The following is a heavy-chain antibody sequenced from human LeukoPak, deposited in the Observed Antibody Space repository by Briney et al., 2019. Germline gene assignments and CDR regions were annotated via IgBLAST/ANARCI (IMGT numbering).Heavy chain of an antibody. CDR2: ISAYNGNT. Sequence: ASVKVSRKASGYTFTSYGISWVRQAPGQGLEWMGWISAYNGNTNYAQKLQGRVTMTTDTSTSTAYMELRSLRSDDTAVYYCAREIRGMATIPWFDPWGQGTLVTVSS. V-gene: IGHV1-18*01. CDR1: GYTFTSYG. D-gene: IGHD5-24*01. CDR3: AREIRGMATIPWFDP. J-gene: IGHJ5*02.